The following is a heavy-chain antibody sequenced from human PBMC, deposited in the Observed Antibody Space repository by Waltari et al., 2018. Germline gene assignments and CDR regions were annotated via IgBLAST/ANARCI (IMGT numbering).Heavy chain of an antibody. Sequence: QVQLQQWGAGLLKPSETLSLTCAVYGGSFSGYYWSWIRQPPGKGLEWMGEINHSGSTNYNPSLKSRVTISVDTSKNQFSLKLSSVTAADTAVYYCARGRRRHGFWSGYTLGWFDPWGQGTLVTVSS. CDR1: GGSFSGYY. J-gene: IGHJ5*02. CDR3: ARGRRRHGFWSGYTLGWFDP. D-gene: IGHD3-3*01. CDR2: INHSGST. V-gene: IGHV4-34*01.